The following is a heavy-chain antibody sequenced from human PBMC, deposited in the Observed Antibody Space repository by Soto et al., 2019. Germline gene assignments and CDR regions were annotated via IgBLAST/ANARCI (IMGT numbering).Heavy chain of an antibody. D-gene: IGHD6-19*01. V-gene: IGHV3-15*07. CDR3: TTDRVWLRQQPFSSGWFGGF. CDR2: IKSKTDGGTT. J-gene: IGHJ4*02. CDR1: GFTFSNAW. Sequence: EVQLVESGGGLVKPGGSLRLSCAASGFTFSNAWMNWVRQAPGKGLEWVGRIKSKTDGGTTDYAAPVKGRFTISRDDSKNTLYLQMNSLKTEDTAVYYCTTDRVWLRQQPFSSGWFGGFWGQGTLVTVSS.